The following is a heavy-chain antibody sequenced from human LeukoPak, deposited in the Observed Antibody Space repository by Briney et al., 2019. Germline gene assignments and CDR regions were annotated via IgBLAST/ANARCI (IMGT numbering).Heavy chain of an antibody. Sequence: HTGGSLRLSCAASGFTFSSYAMSWVRQAPGKGLEWVSAISGSGGSTYYADSVKGRFTISRDNSKNTLYLQMNSLRAEDTAVYYCAKDHGGLRFLEWSSLGGVYFDYWGQGTLVTVSS. D-gene: IGHD3-3*01. J-gene: IGHJ4*02. CDR2: ISGSGGST. CDR3: AKDHGGLRFLEWSSLGGVYFDY. V-gene: IGHV3-23*01. CDR1: GFTFSSYA.